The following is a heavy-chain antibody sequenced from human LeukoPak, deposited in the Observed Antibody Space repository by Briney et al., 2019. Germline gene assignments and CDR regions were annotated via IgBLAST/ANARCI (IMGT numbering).Heavy chain of an antibody. Sequence: GESLKISCKGSGYSFTSYWIGWVRQMPGKGLEWMGIIYPVECDTRYSPSFQGQGTISADKSISTAYLQWSSLTAPDTAMYFRSRTSCGNDYYYYMDVWGKETTVTVSS. V-gene: IGHV5-51*01. CDR1: GYSFTSYW. D-gene: IGHD4-23*01. CDR3: SRTSCGNDYYYYMDV. CDR2: IYPVECDT. J-gene: IGHJ6*03.